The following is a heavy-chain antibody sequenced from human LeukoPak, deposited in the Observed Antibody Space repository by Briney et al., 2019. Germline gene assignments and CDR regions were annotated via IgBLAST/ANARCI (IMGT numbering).Heavy chain of an antibody. CDR2: IYYSGST. D-gene: IGHD5-18*01. Sequence: PSETLSLTCTVSGGSISSYYWSWIRQRPGKGLEWIGYIYYSGSTNYNPSLKSRVTISVDTSKNQFSLKLSSVTAADTAVYYCARDTAMVTYWFDRWGQGTLVTVSS. J-gene: IGHJ5*02. CDR1: GGSISSYY. V-gene: IGHV4-59*01. CDR3: ARDTAMVTYWFDR.